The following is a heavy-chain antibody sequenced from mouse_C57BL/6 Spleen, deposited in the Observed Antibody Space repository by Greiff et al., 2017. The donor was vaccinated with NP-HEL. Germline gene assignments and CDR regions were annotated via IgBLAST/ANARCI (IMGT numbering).Heavy chain of an antibody. J-gene: IGHJ3*01. Sequence: VQLQQSGPELVKPGASVKISCKASGYAFSSSWMNWVKQRPGKGLEWIGRIYPGDGDTNYNGKFKGKATLTADKSSRTAYMQLSSLTSEDSAVYFCAIGDYSIPFAYWGQGTLVTVSA. CDR3: AIGDYSIPFAY. D-gene: IGHD2-5*01. CDR2: IYPGDGDT. V-gene: IGHV1-82*01. CDR1: GYAFSSSW.